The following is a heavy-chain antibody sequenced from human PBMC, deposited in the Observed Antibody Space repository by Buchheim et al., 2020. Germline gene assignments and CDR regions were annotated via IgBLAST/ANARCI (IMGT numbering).Heavy chain of an antibody. CDR2: ISYSGTT. J-gene: IGHJ6*02. CDR3: AREGKPMTLDI. Sequence: QVQLQESGPGLVKPAETLSLTCTVSSGSINPHYWSWVRQPPGKGLEWIGYISYSGTTSYNPSLKSRVTIILDTSKGQFFLKMNSVSAADTAVYYCAREGKPMTLDIWGQGTT. CDR1: SGSINPHY. V-gene: IGHV4-59*11. D-gene: IGHD3-22*01.